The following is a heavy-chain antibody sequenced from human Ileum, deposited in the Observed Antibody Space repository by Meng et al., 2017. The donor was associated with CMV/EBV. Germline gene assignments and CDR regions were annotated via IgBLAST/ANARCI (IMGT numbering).Heavy chain of an antibody. CDR2: INVSGGDT. CDR3: AKGPYADYEGQIGYFFDY. V-gene: IGHV3-23*01. J-gene: IGHJ4*02. D-gene: IGHD4-17*01. CDR1: GFTFSRHY. Sequence: GESLKISCAASGFTFSRHYMNWVRQAPGKGLEYVSGINVSGGDTYYADSVKGRFTISRDNSKNTLYLQMHSLRAEDTAVYYCAKGPYADYEGQIGYFFDYWGLGTLVTVSS.